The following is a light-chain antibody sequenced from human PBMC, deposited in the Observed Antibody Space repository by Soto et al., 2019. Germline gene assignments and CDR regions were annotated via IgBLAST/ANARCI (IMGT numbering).Light chain of an antibody. V-gene: IGLV2-14*01. J-gene: IGLJ1*01. CDR3: SSYAGSNTLEV. CDR2: DVA. Sequence: QSALTQPASVSGSPGQSITISCTGTSSDIGGYNYVSWYQQHPGNAPKLMIYDVANRPSGISYRFSGSKSGNTASLTISGLQDEDEADYYCSSYAGSNTLEVFGTGTKLTVL. CDR1: SSDIGGYNY.